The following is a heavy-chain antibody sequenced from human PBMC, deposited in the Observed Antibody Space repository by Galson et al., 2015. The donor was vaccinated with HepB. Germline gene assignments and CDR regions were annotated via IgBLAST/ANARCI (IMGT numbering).Heavy chain of an antibody. V-gene: IGHV3-30*04. D-gene: IGHD2-2*01. CDR3: ARDLMPYYYYGMDV. Sequence: SLRLSCAASGFTFSSYAMHWVRQAPGKGLEWVAVISYDGSNKYYADSVKGRFTISRDNSKNTLYLQMNSLRAEDTAVYYCARDLMPYYYYGMDVWGQGTTVTVSS. J-gene: IGHJ6*02. CDR2: ISYDGSNK. CDR1: GFTFSSYA.